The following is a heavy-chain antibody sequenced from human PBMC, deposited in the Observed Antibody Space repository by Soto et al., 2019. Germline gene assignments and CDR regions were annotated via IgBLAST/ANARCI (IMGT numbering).Heavy chain of an antibody. CDR3: ARGQEVGAHFFDS. CDR2: IGTAGDT. D-gene: IGHD2-15*01. V-gene: IGHV3-13*01. Sequence: LRLSCEASGFTFSGFDMHWVRQPTGKGLEWVPTIGTAGDTYYAVSVKGRFTISRDNAKNSLSLQMNSLRAGDTAVYFCARGQEVGAHFFDSWGQGTQVTVSS. J-gene: IGHJ4*02. CDR1: GFTFSGFD.